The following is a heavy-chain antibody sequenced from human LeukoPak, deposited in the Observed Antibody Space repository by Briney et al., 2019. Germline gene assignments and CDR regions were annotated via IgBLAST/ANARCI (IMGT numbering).Heavy chain of an antibody. Sequence: GGSLRLSCAASGFTFSSYEMNWVRQAPGKGLEWVSDISSSGNNIYYADSVKGRFTISRDNSKNTLYLQMNSLRAEDTAVYYCARGGSYLSAFDIWGQGTMVTVSS. V-gene: IGHV3-48*03. D-gene: IGHD1-26*01. CDR3: ARGGSYLSAFDI. CDR1: GFTFSSYE. CDR2: ISSSGNNI. J-gene: IGHJ3*02.